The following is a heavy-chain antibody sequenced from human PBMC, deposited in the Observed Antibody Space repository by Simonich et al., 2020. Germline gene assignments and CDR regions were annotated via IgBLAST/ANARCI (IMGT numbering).Heavy chain of an antibody. D-gene: IGHD6-6*01. Sequence: GGGVVQPGRSLRLSCAASGFTFSSSAMHWVRQAPGKGLEWVAVISYDGSNKYYADSVKGRFTISRDNSKNTLYLQMNSLRAEDTAVYYCARDLGSSYYFDYWGQGTLVTVSS. J-gene: IGHJ4*02. CDR3: ARDLGSSYYFDY. CDR2: ISYDGSNK. V-gene: IGHV3-30*07. CDR1: GFTFSSSA.